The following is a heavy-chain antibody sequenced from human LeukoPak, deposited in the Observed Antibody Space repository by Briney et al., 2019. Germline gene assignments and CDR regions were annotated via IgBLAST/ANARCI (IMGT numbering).Heavy chain of an antibody. J-gene: IGHJ4*02. Sequence: GGSLRLSCAASGFTFSNYWMSWVRQAPGKGLEWVSAISGSGGSTYYADSVKGRFTISRDNSKNTLYLQMNSLRAEDTAVYYCAKLTVTTTRGDYWGQGTLVTVSS. CDR1: GFTFSNYW. D-gene: IGHD4-11*01. CDR2: ISGSGGST. V-gene: IGHV3-23*01. CDR3: AKLTVTTTRGDY.